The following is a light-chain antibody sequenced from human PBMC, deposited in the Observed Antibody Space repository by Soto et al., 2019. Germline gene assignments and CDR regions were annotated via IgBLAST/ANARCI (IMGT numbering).Light chain of an antibody. Sequence: QSVLTQPPSVSEAPRQRVTISCSGSSSNIGNNAVNWYQQLPGKAPKLLIYYDDLLPSGVSDRFSGSKSGTSASLASSGLQYEEEADYYCAAWDDSLNGPVFGGGTKLTVL. V-gene: IGLV1-36*01. CDR1: SSNIGNNA. J-gene: IGLJ3*02. CDR2: YDD. CDR3: AAWDDSLNGPV.